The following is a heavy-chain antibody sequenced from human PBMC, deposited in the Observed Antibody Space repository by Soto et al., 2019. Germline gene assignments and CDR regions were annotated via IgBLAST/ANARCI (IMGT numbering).Heavy chain of an antibody. CDR3: GTPPGGGGY. CDR1: GFTVSNNY. J-gene: IGHJ4*02. CDR2: IYSGGYT. Sequence: EVQLMESGGGLIQPGGSLRLSCAVSGFTVSNNYMSWVRQAPGKGLEGVSVIYSGGYTAYGDSVKGRFTISRDNSKNTLYLQIKSLRPAATAVFFGGTPPGGGGYWGQGTLVTVSS. D-gene: IGHD3-10*01. V-gene: IGHV3-53*01.